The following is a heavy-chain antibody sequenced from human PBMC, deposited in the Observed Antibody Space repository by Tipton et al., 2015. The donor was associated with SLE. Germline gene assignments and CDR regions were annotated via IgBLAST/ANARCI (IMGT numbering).Heavy chain of an antibody. V-gene: IGHV3-23*01. J-gene: IGHJ6*02. CDR2: ISGSGGST. D-gene: IGHD3-10*01. Sequence: SLRLSCAASGFTFSSYAMSWVRQAPGKGLEWVSAISGSGGSTYYADSVKGRFTISRDNSKNTLYLQMNSLRAEDTAVYYCAREMGRGAVYYYYGMDVWGQGTTVTVSS. CDR3: AREMGRGAVYYYYGMDV. CDR1: GFTFSSYA.